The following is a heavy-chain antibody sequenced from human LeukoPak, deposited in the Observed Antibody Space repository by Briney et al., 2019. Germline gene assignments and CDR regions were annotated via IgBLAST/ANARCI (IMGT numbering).Heavy chain of an antibody. CDR1: GGTFSSYA. Sequence: ASVKVSCKASGGTFSSYAISWVRQAPGQGLEWMGRIIPICGTANYAQKFQGRVTITTDESTSTAYMELSSLRSEDTAVYYCASGSYYDILTGYYETYFDYWGQGTLVTVSS. CDR3: ASGSYYDILTGYYETYFDY. D-gene: IGHD3-9*01. J-gene: IGHJ4*02. CDR2: IIPICGTA. V-gene: IGHV1-69*05.